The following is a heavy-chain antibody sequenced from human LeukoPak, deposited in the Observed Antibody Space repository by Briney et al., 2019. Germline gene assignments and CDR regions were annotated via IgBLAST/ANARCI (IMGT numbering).Heavy chain of an antibody. CDR2: ISPSGGVT. V-gene: IGHV3-23*01. CDR3: AKAHVPTMIRGVVSSD. Sequence: GGTLRLSCAASGFTFTSYSMSWVRQAPGKGLEWVSTISPSGGVTFYSDSVRGRFTISRDYSKDTLFLQMNSLRAEDTALYYCAKAHVPTMIRGVVSSDWGQGTLVTVSS. D-gene: IGHD3-10*01. J-gene: IGHJ4*02. CDR1: GFTFTSYS.